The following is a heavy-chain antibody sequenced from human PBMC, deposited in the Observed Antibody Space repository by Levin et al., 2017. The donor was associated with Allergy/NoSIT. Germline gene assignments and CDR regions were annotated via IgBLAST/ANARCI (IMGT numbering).Heavy chain of an antibody. V-gene: IGHV3-30*18. J-gene: IGHJ6*02. CDR3: AKDPQPLYDFWRGRPYYGMDV. Sequence: GGSLRLSCAASGFTLSSYGMHWVRQAPGKGLEWVAVISYDGSNEYYSDSVKGRFTISRDNSKNTLYLQMNSLRADDTAIYSCAKDPQPLYDFWRGRPYYGMDVWGQGTTVTVSS. D-gene: IGHD3-3*01. CDR2: ISYDGSNE. CDR1: GFTLSSYG.